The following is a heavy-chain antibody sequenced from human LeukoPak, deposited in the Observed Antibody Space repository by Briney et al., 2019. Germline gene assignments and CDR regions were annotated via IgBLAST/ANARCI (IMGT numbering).Heavy chain of an antibody. CDR1: GGSFSGYY. J-gene: IGHJ4*02. Sequence: SETLSLTCAVYGGSFSGYYWSWIRQPPGEGLEWIGEINHSGSTNYNPSLKSRVTISVDTSKNQFSLKLSSVTAADTAVYYCARWYYDSVDYWGQGTLVTVSS. CDR2: INHSGST. V-gene: IGHV4-34*01. CDR3: ARWYYDSVDY. D-gene: IGHD3-22*01.